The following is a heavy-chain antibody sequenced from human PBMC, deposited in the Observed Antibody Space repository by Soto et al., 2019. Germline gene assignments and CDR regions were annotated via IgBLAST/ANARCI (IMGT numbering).Heavy chain of an antibody. CDR1: GVSISSYY. D-gene: IGHD6-19*01. V-gene: IGHV4-59*01. Sequence: SETLSLTCTVSGVSISSYYWSWIRQPPGKGLEWIGYINYSGSTNYNPSLKSRLTISVDTSKSQFSLKLSSVTAADTAAYHCAGAEVADTVEFDYWGQGTLVTVSS. CDR3: AGAEVADTVEFDY. J-gene: IGHJ4*02. CDR2: INYSGST.